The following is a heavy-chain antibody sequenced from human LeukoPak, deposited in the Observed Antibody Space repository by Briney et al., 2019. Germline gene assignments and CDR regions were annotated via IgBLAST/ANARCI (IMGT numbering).Heavy chain of an antibody. CDR3: AREGVGYFFDY. CDR1: GFTLSGNY. V-gene: IGHV3-53*05. J-gene: IGHJ4*02. D-gene: IGHD5-18*01. Sequence: GGSLRLFCAASGFTLSGNYVSWVRQAPGKGLEWVSVIYIGGRTYYTDSVTGRFTISRDNSKNTLFLQMRGLRPEDTAIYYCAREGVGYFFDYWGQGALVTVSS. CDR2: IYIGGRT.